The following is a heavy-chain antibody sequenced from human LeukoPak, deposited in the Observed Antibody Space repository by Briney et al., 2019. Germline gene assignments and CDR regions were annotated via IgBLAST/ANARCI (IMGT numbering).Heavy chain of an antibody. D-gene: IGHD6-6*01. V-gene: IGHV3-30-3*01. J-gene: IGHJ4*02. CDR1: GFDFSTSG. CDR2: LAYDGSIK. CDR3: AVRGVGSSSDFDY. Sequence: GGSLRLSCAGSGFDFSTSGLHWVRQAPGKGLEWVALLAYDGSIKYNAHSVKGRFTISRDNSKTTLYLQMNSLRAEDTAVYYCAVRGVGSSSDFDYWGQGTLVTVSS.